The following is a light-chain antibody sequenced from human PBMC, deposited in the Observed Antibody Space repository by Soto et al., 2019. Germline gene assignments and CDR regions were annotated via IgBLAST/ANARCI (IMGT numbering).Light chain of an antibody. J-gene: IGLJ1*01. V-gene: IGLV2-14*01. CDR3: SSYTSSSTRV. CDR2: DVS. Sequence: QSVLTQPASVSGSPGQSITISCTGTSSDVGGVSWYQQHPRKAPKLMIYDVSNRPSGVSNRFSGSKSGNTASLTISGLQAEDEGDYYCSSYTSSSTRVFGPGTKLTVL. CDR1: SSDVGG.